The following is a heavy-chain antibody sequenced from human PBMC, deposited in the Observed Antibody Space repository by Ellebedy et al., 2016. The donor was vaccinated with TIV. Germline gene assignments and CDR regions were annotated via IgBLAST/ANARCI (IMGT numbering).Heavy chain of an antibody. J-gene: IGHJ4*02. CDR2: ISWISDNI. Sequence: SLKISCAASGFTFRTYPMNWVRQAPGKGLEWVPGISWISDNIGYADSVKGRFTIARDNAKNSLYLQMNSLRAEDTALYYCAKVPGGLLWFVELSNEYYFDCWGQGTLVTVSS. CDR3: AKVPGGLLWFVELSNEYYFDC. D-gene: IGHD3-10*01. CDR1: GFTFRTYP. V-gene: IGHV3-9*01.